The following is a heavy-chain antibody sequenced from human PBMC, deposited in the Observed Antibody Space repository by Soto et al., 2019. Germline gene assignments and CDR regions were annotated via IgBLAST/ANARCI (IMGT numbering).Heavy chain of an antibody. CDR1: SGSFIGYY. CDR2: ISQSGHT. V-gene: IGHV4-34*01. Sequence: PSETLSLTCSIYSGSFIGYYWIGIRQPPGKGLEWIGEISQSGHTNYSPSLKSRGSISIDTSKKQFSLNLASVSAADTAVYYCARAPKVSGSSHTGTDVWDQGTMVTVSS. J-gene: IGHJ4*02. D-gene: IGHD6-19*01. CDR3: ARAPKVSGSSHTGTDV.